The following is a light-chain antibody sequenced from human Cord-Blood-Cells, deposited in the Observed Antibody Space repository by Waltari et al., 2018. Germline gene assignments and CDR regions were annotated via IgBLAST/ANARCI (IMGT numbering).Light chain of an antibody. J-gene: IGLJ3*02. CDR1: SSVVGRYNL. V-gene: IGLV2-23*01. Sequence: QSALTQPASVSGSPGQPNTISCTGTSSVVGRYNLVSWYQQHPGKAPKLMIYEGSKRHSGVSNRFSGSKSGNTASLTISGLEAVDEAYYYCCSYAGSSTWVFGGGTKLTVL. CDR2: EGS. CDR3: CSYAGSSTWV.